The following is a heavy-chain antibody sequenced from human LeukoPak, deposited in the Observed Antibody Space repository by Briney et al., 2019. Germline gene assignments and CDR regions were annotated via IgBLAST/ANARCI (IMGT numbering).Heavy chain of an antibody. CDR2: IIPIFGTA. J-gene: IGHJ3*02. V-gene: IGHV1-69*05. CDR3: ARVGGTSHLHDAFDI. CDR1: GGTFSSYA. Sequence: GASVKVSCKASGGTFSSYAISWVRQAPGQGLEWMGGIIPIFGTANYAQKFQGRVTITTDESTSTAYMELSSLRSEDTAVYYCARVGGTSHLHDAFDIRGQGTMVTVSS. D-gene: IGHD2-2*01.